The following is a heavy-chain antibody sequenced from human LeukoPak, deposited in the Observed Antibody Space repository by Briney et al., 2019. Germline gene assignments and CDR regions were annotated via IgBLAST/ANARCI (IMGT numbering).Heavy chain of an antibody. CDR2: ISPNSGGT. Sequence: ASVKVSCTASGYTFSGYYIHWVRQAPGQGLEWTGWISPNSGGTNFAQKLQGRVTMTRDTSITTVYMELSRLRSDDTAIYYCARDYFLDYWGHGTLVTVSS. V-gene: IGHV1-2*02. D-gene: IGHD3-10*01. J-gene: IGHJ4*01. CDR3: ARDYFLDY. CDR1: GYTFSGYY.